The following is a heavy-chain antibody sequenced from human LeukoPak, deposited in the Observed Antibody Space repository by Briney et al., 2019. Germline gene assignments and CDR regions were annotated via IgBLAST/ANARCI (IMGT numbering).Heavy chain of an antibody. Sequence: PGGSLRLSCSASGFTFSSYAMHWVRQAPGRGLEYVSAISSNGGSTHYADSVKGRFTISRDNSKNTLSLQMSSLRAEDTAVYYCLKSSTYYYGSGSYSGYWGQGTLVTVSS. CDR2: ISSNGGST. V-gene: IGHV3-64D*09. CDR3: LKSSTYYYGSGSYSGY. D-gene: IGHD3-10*01. CDR1: GFTFSSYA. J-gene: IGHJ4*02.